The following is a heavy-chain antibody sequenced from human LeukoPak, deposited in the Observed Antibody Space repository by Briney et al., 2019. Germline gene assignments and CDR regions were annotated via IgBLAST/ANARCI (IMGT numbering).Heavy chain of an antibody. V-gene: IGHV1-24*01. CDR1: GYTLTELS. D-gene: IGHD6-6*01. CDR3: ATGRGYSSSSDAFDI. CDR2: FYPEDGET. Sequence: GASVRVSCKVSGYTLTELSMHWVRQAPGKGLEWMGGFYPEDGETIHAQKFQGRVTMTEDTSTDTAYMELSSLRSEDTAVYYCATGRGYSSSSDAFDIWGQGTMVTVSS. J-gene: IGHJ3*02.